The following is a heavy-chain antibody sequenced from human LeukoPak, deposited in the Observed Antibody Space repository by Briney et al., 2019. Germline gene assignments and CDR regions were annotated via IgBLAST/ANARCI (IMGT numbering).Heavy chain of an antibody. Sequence: SETLSLTCTVSGDSISSSSYYWGWIRQPPGKGLEWIGSIYYSGSTYYNPSLRSRVTISVDTSNNQFSLKLSSVTAADTAVYYCARGLNDSWTGENYWGQGTLVTVSS. V-gene: IGHV4-39*01. J-gene: IGHJ4*02. D-gene: IGHD3-3*01. CDR2: IYYSGST. CDR1: GDSISSSSYY. CDR3: ARGLNDSWTGENY.